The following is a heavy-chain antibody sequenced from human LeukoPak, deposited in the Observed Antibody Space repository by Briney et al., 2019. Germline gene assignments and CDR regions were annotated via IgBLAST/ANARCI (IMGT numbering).Heavy chain of an antibody. Sequence: GASVKVSCKASGYTFTGYYMHWVRQAPGQGLEWMGWINPNSGGTNYAQKFQGRVTMTTDTSTSTAYMELRSLRSDDTAVYYCARDRHSIVGAALDYWGQGTLVTVSS. CDR2: INPNSGGT. CDR1: GYTFTGYY. CDR3: ARDRHSIVGAALDY. J-gene: IGHJ4*02. D-gene: IGHD1-26*01. V-gene: IGHV1-2*02.